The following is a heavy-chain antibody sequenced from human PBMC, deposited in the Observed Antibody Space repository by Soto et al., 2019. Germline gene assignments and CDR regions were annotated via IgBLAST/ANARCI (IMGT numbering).Heavy chain of an antibody. D-gene: IGHD6-13*01. V-gene: IGHV1-46*01. CDR2: INPSGGST. CDR3: AKDRGRATAGEYYYYGMDG. CDR1: GYTFTSYY. Sequence: GASVKVSCKASGYTFTSYYIHWVRQAPGQGLEWMGMINPSGGSTDYAQNFQGRVTMTRDPSTSTVYMELSSLRSDDTAVYYCAKDRGRATAGEYYYYGMDGWGQGNTVTVSS. J-gene: IGHJ6*02.